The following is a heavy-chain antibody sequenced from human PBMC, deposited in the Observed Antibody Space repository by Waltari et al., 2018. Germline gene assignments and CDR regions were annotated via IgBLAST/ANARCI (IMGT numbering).Heavy chain of an antibody. CDR1: GYSISSGSY. V-gene: IGHV4-38-2*02. CDR3: AREGWYSSTPLDY. CDR2: IYHSGST. Sequence: QVQLQESGPGLVKPSETLSLTCAVSGYSISSGSYWCWIRQPPGKGLEWIGSIYHSGSTYYNPSLKSRVTISVDTSKNQFSLKLSSVTAADTAVYYCAREGWYSSTPLDYWGQGTLVTVSS. D-gene: IGHD6-13*01. J-gene: IGHJ4*02.